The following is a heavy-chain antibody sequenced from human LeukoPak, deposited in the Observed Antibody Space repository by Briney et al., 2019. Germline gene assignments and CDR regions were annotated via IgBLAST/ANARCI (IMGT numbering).Heavy chain of an antibody. Sequence: AASVKVSCKASGYTFTGYYIHWVRQPPGQGLEWMGWVDPDSGGTNYAQKFQGRVTMTRDTSISTAYMELSRLRSDDTAVYYCARVSLSSQYYYDSIGDFDYWGQGTLVTVSS. CDR2: VDPDSGGT. CDR1: GYTFTGYY. D-gene: IGHD3-22*01. CDR3: ARVSLSSQYYYDSIGDFDY. J-gene: IGHJ4*02. V-gene: IGHV1-2*02.